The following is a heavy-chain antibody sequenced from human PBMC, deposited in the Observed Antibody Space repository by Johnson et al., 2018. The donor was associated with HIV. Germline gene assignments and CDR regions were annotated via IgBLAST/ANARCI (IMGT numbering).Heavy chain of an antibody. Sequence: VQLVESGGGLVQPGGSLRLSCAASGFTFSSYAMHWVRQAPGKGLEYVSAISSNGGSTYYANSVKGRFTISRDNAKNSLYLQMNSLRAEATALYYCAKALLMGWEQTDAFDIWGQGTMVTVSS. V-gene: IGHV3-64*01. CDR2: ISSNGGST. J-gene: IGHJ3*02. D-gene: IGHD1-26*01. CDR3: AKALLMGWEQTDAFDI. CDR1: GFTFSSYA.